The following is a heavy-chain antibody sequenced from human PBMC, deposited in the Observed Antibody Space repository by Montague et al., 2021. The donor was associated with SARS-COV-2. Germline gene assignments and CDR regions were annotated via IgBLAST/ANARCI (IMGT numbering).Heavy chain of an antibody. J-gene: IGHJ3*02. CDR2: IYYSGST. CDR1: GGSISSSSYY. Sequence: SETLSLTCTVSGGSISSSSYYWGWIRQPPGKGLEWIGNIYYSGSTYYNTSLKSRVTISVDTSKNQFSLRLSSVTAADTAVYYCARLPYCYDSTHDFDIWGQGTMVTVSS. V-gene: IGHV4-39*01. CDR3: ARLPYCYDSTHDFDI. D-gene: IGHD3-22*01.